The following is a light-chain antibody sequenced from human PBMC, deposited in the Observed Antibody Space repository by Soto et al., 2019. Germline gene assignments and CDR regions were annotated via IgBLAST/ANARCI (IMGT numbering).Light chain of an antibody. V-gene: IGLV2-8*01. CDR3: SSYAGSNNQV. Sequence: QSVLTQTPSASGSPGQSVTISCTGTSSDVGGYNYVSWYQQHPGRAPKLMIYEVSKRPSGVPDRFSGSKSGNTASLTVSGLQTEDEADYYCSSYAGSNNQVFGTGTKLTVL. CDR1: SSDVGGYNY. CDR2: EVS. J-gene: IGLJ1*01.